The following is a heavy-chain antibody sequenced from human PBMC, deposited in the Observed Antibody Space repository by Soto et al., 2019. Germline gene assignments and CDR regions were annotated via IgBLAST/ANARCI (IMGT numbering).Heavy chain of an antibody. CDR2: IYHSGST. D-gene: IGHD2-2*01. V-gene: IGHV4-30-2*01. CDR3: AISIVVVPAATEPTIPYYFEY. CDR1: GCSITSGGYS. J-gene: IGHJ4*02. Sequence: SETLSLTCAVSGCSITSGGYSWSWIRQPPGKGLEWIGYIYHSGSTYYNPPLKSRVTISVDRSKNQFSLKLSSVTAADTAVYYCAISIVVVPAATEPTIPYYFEYWGQGTLVTVSS.